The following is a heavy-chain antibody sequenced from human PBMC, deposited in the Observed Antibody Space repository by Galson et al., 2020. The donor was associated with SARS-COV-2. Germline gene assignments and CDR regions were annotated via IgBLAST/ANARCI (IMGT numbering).Heavy chain of an antibody. CDR3: AKGDYYGSGSFDY. CDR1: GFTFANYA. V-gene: IGHV3-23*01. CDR2: IIGSGDST. J-gene: IGHJ4*02. Sequence: GGSLRLSCTGSGFTFANYAMAWVRQAPGKGLEWVPSIIGSGDSTYYADSLQGRVSISRDNSKNTVCAQIDSLSVDYTAVYYCAKGDYYGSGSFDYWGRGTLVTVSS. D-gene: IGHD3-10*01.